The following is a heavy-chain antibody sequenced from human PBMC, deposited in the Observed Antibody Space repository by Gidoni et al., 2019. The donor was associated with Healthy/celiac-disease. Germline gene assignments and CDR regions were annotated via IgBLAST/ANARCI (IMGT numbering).Heavy chain of an antibody. J-gene: IGHJ2*01. D-gene: IGHD6-19*01. CDR3: AKRGEGYSSGWYFWYFDL. V-gene: IGHV3-23*01. CDR1: GFTFSSYA. Sequence: EVQLLESGGGLVQPGGSLRLSCAASGFTFSSYAMSWGRQAPGKGLEWVSAIRGSGGSTYYADSVKGRFTISRDNSKNTLYLQMTSLRAEDTAVYYCAKRGEGYSSGWYFWYFDLWGRGTLVTVSS. CDR2: IRGSGGST.